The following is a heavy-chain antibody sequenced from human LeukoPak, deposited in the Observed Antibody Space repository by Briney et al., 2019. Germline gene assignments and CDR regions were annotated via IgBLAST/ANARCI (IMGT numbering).Heavy chain of an antibody. CDR3: ASTTGTHYYYYYMDV. Sequence: GGSLRLSSAASGFTFSSYGMHWVRQAPGKGLEWVAVISYDGSNKYYADSVKGRFTISRDNAKNSLYLQMNSLRAEDTAVYYCASTTGTHYYYYYMDVWGKGTTVTVSS. D-gene: IGHD1-1*01. CDR2: ISYDGSNK. V-gene: IGHV3-30*03. J-gene: IGHJ6*03. CDR1: GFTFSSYG.